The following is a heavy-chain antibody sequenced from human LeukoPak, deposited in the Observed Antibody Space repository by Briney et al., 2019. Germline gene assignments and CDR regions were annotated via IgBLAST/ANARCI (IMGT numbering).Heavy chain of an antibody. V-gene: IGHV4-39*07. CDR2: IYYLGFP. CDR1: GDSFTSVTDY. J-gene: IGHJ3*02. CDR3: ARDKRDFYDSSRYYQNDAFDI. D-gene: IGHD3-22*01. Sequence: SETLSLTCTVSGDSFTSVTDYWAWIRQPPGKGLEWIGSIYYLGFPYSDPSLKSRVTMSVDTSKNQFSLKLTSVTAADTAVYYCARDKRDFYDSSRYYQNDAFDIWGQGTMVTVSS.